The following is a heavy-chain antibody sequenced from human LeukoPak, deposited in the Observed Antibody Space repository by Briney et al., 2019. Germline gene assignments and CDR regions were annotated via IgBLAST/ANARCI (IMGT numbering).Heavy chain of an antibody. CDR2: IYLDGSKI. CDR3: VRDDSGSVIRGVLHY. D-gene: IGHD3-10*01. J-gene: IGHJ4*02. CDR1: GFTLSSYA. V-gene: IGHV3-33*01. Sequence: PGRSLRLSCTASGFTLSSYAIHWVRQAPGQGLEWVSVIYLDGSKIYYADSVKGRFTLSRDNSKNTLYLQMNSLIAEDTAVYYCVRDDSGSVIRGVLHYWGQGALVTVSS.